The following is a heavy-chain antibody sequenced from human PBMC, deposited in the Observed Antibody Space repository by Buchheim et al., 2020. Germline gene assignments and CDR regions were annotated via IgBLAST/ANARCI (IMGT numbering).Heavy chain of an antibody. D-gene: IGHD4-17*01. CDR1: GFTFSSYA. Sequence: QVQLVESGGGVVQPGRSLRLSCAASGFTFSSYAMHWVRQAPGKGLEWVAVISYDGSNKYYADSVKGRFTISRDNSKNTLYLQMNSLRAEDTAVYYCASNTEDFDYWGQGTL. CDR2: ISYDGSNK. CDR3: ASNTEDFDY. J-gene: IGHJ4*02. V-gene: IGHV3-30-3*01.